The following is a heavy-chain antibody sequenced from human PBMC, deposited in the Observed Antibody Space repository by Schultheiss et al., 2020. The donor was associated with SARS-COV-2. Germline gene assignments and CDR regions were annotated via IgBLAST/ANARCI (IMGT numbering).Heavy chain of an antibody. J-gene: IGHJ6*02. CDR3: ARVLSMAGRGIFYHYQGMDV. Sequence: GSLRLSCAASGFTFSSYEMNWVRQAPGKGLEWIGSIFYSGSTYYNPSLNSRVTISIDTSKNQFSLKLSSVTAADTAVYYCARVLSMAGRGIFYHYQGMDVWGQGTTVTVSS. CDR1: GFTFSSYE. D-gene: IGHD6-6*01. CDR2: IFYSGST. V-gene: IGHV4-39*07.